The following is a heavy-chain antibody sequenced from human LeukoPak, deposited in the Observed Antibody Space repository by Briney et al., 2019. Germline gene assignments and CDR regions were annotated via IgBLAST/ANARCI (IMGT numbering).Heavy chain of an antibody. Sequence: GGSLRLSCAASGFTFSSYEMNWVRQAPGKGLEWVSYISSSGSTIYCADSVKGRFAISRDNAKNSLYLQMNSLRAEDTAVYYCARTLRVWFGELPTPNFDYWGQGTLVTVSS. V-gene: IGHV3-48*03. CDR3: ARTLRVWFGELPTPNFDY. J-gene: IGHJ4*02. CDR1: GFTFSSYE. D-gene: IGHD3-10*01. CDR2: ISSSGSTI.